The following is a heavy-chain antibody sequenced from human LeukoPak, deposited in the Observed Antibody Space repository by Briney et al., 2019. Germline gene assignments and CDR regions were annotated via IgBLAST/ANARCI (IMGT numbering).Heavy chain of an antibody. Sequence: SETLSLTCTVSGGSISNYLWSWIRQPPGKGLEGIGYIFISGGTNYNPSLKSRVTMSEDRSKNQFSLELSSVTAADTAVYYCARLADTTVANYYLDYWGQGTLVTVSS. CDR3: ARLADTTVANYYLDY. CDR1: GGSISNYL. V-gene: IGHV4-4*09. J-gene: IGHJ4*02. D-gene: IGHD1-26*01. CDR2: IFISGGT.